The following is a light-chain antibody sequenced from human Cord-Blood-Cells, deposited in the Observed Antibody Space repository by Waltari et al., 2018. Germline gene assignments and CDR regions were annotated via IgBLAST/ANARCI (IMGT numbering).Light chain of an antibody. Sequence: SSELTQDPAVSVALGQPVRITCQGDSLSSYYARWYQQKPGQAPVLVIYGKNNRPSGIPDRFSGSSSGNTASLTITGAQAEDEADYYCNSRDSSGNHLVFGGGTKLTVL. CDR2: GKN. J-gene: IGLJ2*01. CDR3: NSRDSSGNHLV. CDR1: SLSSYY. V-gene: IGLV3-19*01.